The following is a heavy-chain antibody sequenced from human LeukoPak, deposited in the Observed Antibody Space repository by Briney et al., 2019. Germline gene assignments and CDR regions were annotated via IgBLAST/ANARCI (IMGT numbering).Heavy chain of an antibody. CDR1: GGSFSGYF. Sequence: SETLSLTCAVYGGSFSGYFWSWIRQPPGKGLEWIGEINHSGSTNYNPSLKSRVTISVDTSKNQFFLELSSVTAADTAVYYCARHLRSGAVDYWGQGTLVTVSS. V-gene: IGHV4-34*01. J-gene: IGHJ4*02. CDR2: INHSGST. D-gene: IGHD4-17*01. CDR3: ARHLRSGAVDY.